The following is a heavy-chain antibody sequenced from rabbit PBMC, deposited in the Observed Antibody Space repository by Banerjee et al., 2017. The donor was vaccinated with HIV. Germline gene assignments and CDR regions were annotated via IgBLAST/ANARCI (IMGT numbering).Heavy chain of an antibody. Sequence: QEQLVESGGGLVQPGGSLKLSCKASGFDFSSYGVSWVRQAPGKGLEWIGYIDPVFGSTYYASWVNGRFTISSHNAQNTLYLQLNSLTAADTATYFCVRSTGYAGYGFATGFSLWGQGTLAPS. CDR3: VRSTGYAGYGFATGFSL. D-gene: IGHD6-1*01. V-gene: IGHV1S47*01. J-gene: IGHJ4*01. CDR2: IDPVFGST. CDR1: GFDFSSYG.